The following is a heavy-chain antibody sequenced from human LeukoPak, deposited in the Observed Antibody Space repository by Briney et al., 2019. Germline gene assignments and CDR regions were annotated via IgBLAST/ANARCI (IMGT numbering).Heavy chain of an antibody. CDR1: GFTVSSNY. J-gene: IGHJ6*02. D-gene: IGHD2-2*01. CDR2: IYSGGST. V-gene: IGHV3-66*02. Sequence: GGSLRLSCAASGFTVSSNYMSWVRQAPGKGLEWVSVIYSGGSTYYADSVTGRFTISRDNSKNTLYLQMNSLRAEGTAVYYCSSTSCPMCGMDVWGQGTTVTVSS. CDR3: SSTSCPMCGMDV.